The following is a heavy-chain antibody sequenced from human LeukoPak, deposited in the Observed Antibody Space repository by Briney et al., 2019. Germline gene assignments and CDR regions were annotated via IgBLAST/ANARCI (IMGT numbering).Heavy chain of an antibody. CDR2: ISSSSSYI. D-gene: IGHD3-10*01. J-gene: IGHJ4*02. Sequence: GGTLRLSCAASGFTFSSYSMNWLRLAPGKGLEWVSAISSSSSYIYYADSVKGRFTISRDNAKNSLYLQMNSLRAEDTAVYYCARESTMVRGALDYWGQGTLVTVSS. V-gene: IGHV3-21*01. CDR1: GFTFSSYS. CDR3: ARESTMVRGALDY.